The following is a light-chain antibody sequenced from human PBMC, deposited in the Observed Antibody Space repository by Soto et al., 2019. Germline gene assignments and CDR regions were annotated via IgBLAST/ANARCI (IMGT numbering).Light chain of an antibody. J-gene: IGLJ1*01. Sequence: QSALTQRASVSGSPGQSITISCTGTTSDVGSYDSVSWYQHHPGKAPKLMIYEVNKRPSGVSIRFSGSKSGNTASLTISGLQAEDEADYYCCSYAGTSYVFGPGTKVTV. V-gene: IGLV2-23*02. CDR3: CSYAGTSYV. CDR1: TSDVGSYDS. CDR2: EVN.